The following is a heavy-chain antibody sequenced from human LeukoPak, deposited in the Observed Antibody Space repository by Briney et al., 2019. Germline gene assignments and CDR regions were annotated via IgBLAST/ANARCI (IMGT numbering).Heavy chain of an antibody. CDR1: GFSLSTSGVG. J-gene: IGHJ4*02. V-gene: IGHV2-5*02. D-gene: IGHD5-12*01. CDR3: AHWWMGTESGSVIDY. CDR2: IYWDDDK. Sequence: SGPTLVNPTQTLTLTCTFSGFSLSTSGVGVGWIRQPPGKALEWLALIYWDDDKRYSPSLKSRLTTTKDTSKNQVVLTMTNMDPVDTATYYCAHWWMGTESGSVIDYWGQGTLVTVSS.